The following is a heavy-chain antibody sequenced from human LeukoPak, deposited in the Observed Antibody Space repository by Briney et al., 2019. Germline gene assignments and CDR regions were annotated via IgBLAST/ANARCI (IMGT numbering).Heavy chain of an antibody. CDR3: ARDQWLAYYYHGMDV. D-gene: IGHD6-19*01. CDR2: ITNNGTTI. CDR1: GFTFSSYA. J-gene: IGHJ6*02. V-gene: IGHV3-48*03. Sequence: RGSLRLSCAASGFTFSSYAMNWVRQAPGKGLEWVSYITNNGTTIYYADSVKGRFTISRDNAENSLYLQMNSLRAEDTAIYYCARDQWLAYYYHGMDVWGQGTTATVSS.